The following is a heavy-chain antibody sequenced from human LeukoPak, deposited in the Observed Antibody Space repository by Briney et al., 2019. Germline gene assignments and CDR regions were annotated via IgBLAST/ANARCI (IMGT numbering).Heavy chain of an antibody. D-gene: IGHD6-6*01. CDR1: GFTLNTYG. V-gene: IGHV3-30*03. J-gene: IGHJ4*02. CDR3: AAPFDY. CDR2: ISRDGNEK. Sequence: PGRSLRLSCAASGFTLNTYGIHWVRQAPGKGLEWVASISRDGNEKYYVDSVKGRFTISRDSSDNLVFLHIVTLRTEDTAVYYCAAPFDYWGQGTLVTVSS.